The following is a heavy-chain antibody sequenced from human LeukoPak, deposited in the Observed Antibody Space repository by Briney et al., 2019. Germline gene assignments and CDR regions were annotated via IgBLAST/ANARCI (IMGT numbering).Heavy chain of an antibody. CDR3: ARETYYYDSSALPDDAFDI. D-gene: IGHD3-22*01. V-gene: IGHV4-34*01. J-gene: IGHJ3*02. CDR1: GGSFSGYY. CDR2: INHSGST. Sequence: SETLSLTCAVYGGSFSGYYWSWIRQPPGKWLEWIGEINHSGSTNYNPSLKSRVTISVDTSKNQFSLKLSSVTAADTAVYYCARETYYYDSSALPDDAFDIWGQGTMVTVSS.